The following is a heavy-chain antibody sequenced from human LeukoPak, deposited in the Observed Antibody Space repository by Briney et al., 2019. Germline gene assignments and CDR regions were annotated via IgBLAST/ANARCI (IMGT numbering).Heavy chain of an antibody. CDR2: INPNSGGT. CDR1: GYTFTGYY. V-gene: IGHV1-2*02. D-gene: IGHD2-15*01. J-gene: IGHJ3*02. CDR3: ARVVVAAIPDDAFDI. Sequence: ASVKVSCKASGYTFTGYYMRWVRQAPGQGLEWMGWINPNSGGTNYAQKFQGRVTMTRDTSISTAYMELSRLRSDDTAVYYCARVVVAAIPDDAFDIWGQGTMVTVSS.